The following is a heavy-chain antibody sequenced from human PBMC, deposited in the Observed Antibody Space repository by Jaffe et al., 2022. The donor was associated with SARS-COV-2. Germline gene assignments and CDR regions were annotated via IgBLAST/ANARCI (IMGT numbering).Heavy chain of an antibody. D-gene: IGHD3-10*01. J-gene: IGHJ3*02. V-gene: IGHV1-46*04. CDR2: IDPRGGSI. CDR3: ARGGFDALDI. Sequence: QVQLVQSGAEVKKPGASVRVSCKASGYTFTSYYVHWVRQAPGQGPEWMGMIDPRGGSIRYAQRLEGRLTLTRDTSTSTVYMDLRSLRSEDTAVYYCARGGFDALDIWGQGTMVTVSS. CDR1: GYTFTSYY.